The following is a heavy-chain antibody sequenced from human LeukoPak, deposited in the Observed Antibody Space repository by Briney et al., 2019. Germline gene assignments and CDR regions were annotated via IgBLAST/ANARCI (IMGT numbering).Heavy chain of an antibody. CDR3: ARHPGYCSNTSCYDNWFDP. D-gene: IGHD2-2*01. CDR2: INHSGST. Sequence: SETLSLTCAVYGGSFSGYYWSWIRQPPGKGLEWIGEINHSGSTNYNPSLKSRVTISVDTSKNQFSLKLSSVTAADTAVYYCARHPGYCSNTSCYDNWFDPWGQGTLVTVSS. CDR1: GGSFSGYY. J-gene: IGHJ5*02. V-gene: IGHV4-34*01.